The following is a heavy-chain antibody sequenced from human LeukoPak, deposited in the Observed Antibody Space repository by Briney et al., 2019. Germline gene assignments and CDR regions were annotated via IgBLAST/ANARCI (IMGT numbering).Heavy chain of an antibody. CDR2: INYSGST. V-gene: IGHV4-59*01. D-gene: IGHD5-18*01. CDR1: GGSIRNDY. J-gene: IGHJ4*02. CDR3: ARDVTQLWLISDGESRFDS. Sequence: SETLSLTRAVSGGSIRNDYWSWIRQPPGKGLEWIAYINYSGSTNYNPSLESRVTMTRDTSITTAYMELTSLTSDDTAIYYCARDVTQLWLISDGESRFDSWGQGTLVTVSS.